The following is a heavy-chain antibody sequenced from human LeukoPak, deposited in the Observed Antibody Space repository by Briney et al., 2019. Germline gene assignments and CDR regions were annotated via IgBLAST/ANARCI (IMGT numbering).Heavy chain of an antibody. CDR2: IYYSGST. CDR1: GGSISSYY. J-gene: IGHJ4*02. V-gene: IGHV4-59*01. CDR3: ARGYIYGLEAYSDY. Sequence: SETLSLTCTVSGGSISSYYWSWIRQPPGKGLEWIGYIYYSGSTNYNPSLKSRVTISVDTSKNQFSLKLSSVTAADTALYYCARGYIYGLEAYSDYWGQGTLVTVSS. D-gene: IGHD5-18*01.